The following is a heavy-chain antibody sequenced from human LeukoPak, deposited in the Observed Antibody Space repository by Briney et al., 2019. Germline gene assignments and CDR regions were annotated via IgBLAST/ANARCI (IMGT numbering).Heavy chain of an antibody. CDR3: AKGSGYTYGLYYFEY. V-gene: IGHV3-23*01. D-gene: IGHD5-18*01. CDR2: IISSGGST. CDR1: GFTFSSYS. Sequence: GGSLRLSCAASGFTFSSYSMNWVRQAPGKGLEWVSSIISSGGSTYYADSVKGRFTISRDNSKNTLYLQMNSLRAEDTAVYYCAKGSGYTYGLYYFEYWGQGTLITVSS. J-gene: IGHJ4*02.